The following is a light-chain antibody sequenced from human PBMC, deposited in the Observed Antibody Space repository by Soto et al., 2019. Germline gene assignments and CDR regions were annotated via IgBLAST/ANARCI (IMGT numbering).Light chain of an antibody. V-gene: IGLV2-14*01. CDR1: SSDVGAYDY. CDR3: SSHTSRNTRV. CDR2: EVS. J-gene: IGLJ1*01. Sequence: QSALTQPASVSGSPGQSIAISCTGTSSDVGAYDYVSWYQQHPGKAPKLMIYEVSNRPSGVSNRFSGSKSVNTATLTISGLQAEDEADYYCSSHTSRNTRVFGTGTKVTV.